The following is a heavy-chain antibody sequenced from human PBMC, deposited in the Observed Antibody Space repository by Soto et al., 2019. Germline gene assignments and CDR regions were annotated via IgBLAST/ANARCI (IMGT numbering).Heavy chain of an antibody. CDR3: AKDPSSYGDPFYFDY. CDR1: GFTFSSYA. V-gene: IGHV3-23*01. CDR2: ISGSGGST. Sequence: GVSLRLSCAASGFTFSSYAMRWVRQTPGKGLEWVSAISGSGGSTYYADSVKGRFTISRDNSKNTLYLQMNSLRAEDTAVYYCAKDPSSYGDPFYFDYWGQGTLDTVSS. D-gene: IGHD4-17*01. J-gene: IGHJ4*02.